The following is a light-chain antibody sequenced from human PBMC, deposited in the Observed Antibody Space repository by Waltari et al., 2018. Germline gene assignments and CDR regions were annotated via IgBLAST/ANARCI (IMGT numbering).Light chain of an antibody. V-gene: IGKV3-15*01. CDR2: DAS. CDR1: QSVSSN. CDR3: QQYNNWPPLT. J-gene: IGKJ4*01. Sequence: EIVMTQPPAPLSVSPGERATPSSRASQSVSSNFARYQQKPGQAPRPLLYDASTRVTSIPARFSGSGSGTEFTLTISSLQSEDFAVYYCQQYNNWPPLTFGGGTKVEIK.